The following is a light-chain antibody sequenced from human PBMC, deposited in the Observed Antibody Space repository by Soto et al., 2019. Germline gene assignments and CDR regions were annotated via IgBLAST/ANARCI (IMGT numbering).Light chain of an antibody. CDR1: QSVSSY. J-gene: IGKJ4*01. CDR3: QQRSKPT. V-gene: IGKV3-11*01. Sequence: TLSLSPGERATLSCRASQSVSSYLAWYQQKPGQAPRLLIYDASNRATGIPARFSGSGSGTDFTLTISSLEPEDFAVYYWQQRSKPTFGGGTKVDIK. CDR2: DAS.